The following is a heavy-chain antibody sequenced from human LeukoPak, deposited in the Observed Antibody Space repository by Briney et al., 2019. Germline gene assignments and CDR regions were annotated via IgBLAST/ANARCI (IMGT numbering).Heavy chain of an antibody. CDR2: ISYDGSNK. CDR3: ARALTMVRGVIIHWYFDL. J-gene: IGHJ2*01. D-gene: IGHD3-10*01. V-gene: IGHV3-30-3*01. Sequence: GGSLRLSCAASGFTFSSCAMHWVRQAPGKGLEGVAVISYDGSNKYYADSVKGRFTISRDNSKNTLYLQMNSLRAEDTAVYYCARALTMVRGVIIHWYFDLWGRGTLVTVSS. CDR1: GFTFSSCA.